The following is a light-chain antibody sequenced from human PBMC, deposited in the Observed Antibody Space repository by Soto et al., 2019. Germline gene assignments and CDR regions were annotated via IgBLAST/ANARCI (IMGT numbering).Light chain of an antibody. J-gene: IGLJ1*01. V-gene: IGLV2-23*02. CDR1: SSDVGSYNL. CDR3: CSYAGSRRV. CDR2: EVS. Sequence: QSVLTEPASVSGSPGQSITISCTGTSSDVGSYNLVSWYQQHPGKAPKLMIYEVSKRPSGVSNRFSGSKSGNTASLTISGLQAEDEADYYCCSYAGSRRVFGTGTKVTVL.